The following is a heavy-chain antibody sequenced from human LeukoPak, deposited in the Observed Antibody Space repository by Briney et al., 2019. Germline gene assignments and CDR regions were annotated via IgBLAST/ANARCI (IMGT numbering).Heavy chain of an antibody. J-gene: IGHJ4*02. CDR1: GYTFTGYF. CDR2: INPNSGVT. D-gene: IGHD1-26*01. V-gene: IGHV1-2*02. CDR3: ARGSDSGSYLGPSDY. Sequence: ASVTVSCKASGYTFTGYFMHWVRQAPGQGLEWMGWINPNSGVTNYAQKFQGRVAMTRDTSISTAYMELSRLRSDDTAVYYCARGSDSGSYLGPSDYWGQGTLVTVSS.